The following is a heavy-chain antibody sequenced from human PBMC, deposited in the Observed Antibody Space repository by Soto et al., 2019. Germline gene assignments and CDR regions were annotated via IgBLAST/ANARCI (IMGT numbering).Heavy chain of an antibody. CDR2: ISWNSGSI. CDR3: AKDIRGQQLVFDY. CDR1: GFTFDDYA. D-gene: IGHD6-13*01. V-gene: IGHV3-9*01. J-gene: IGHJ4*02. Sequence: GGSLRLSCAASGFTFDDYAMHWVRQAPGKGLEWVSGISWNSGSIGYADSVKGRFTISRDNAKNSLYLQMNSLRAEDTALYYCAKDIRGQQLVFDYWGQGTLVTVSS.